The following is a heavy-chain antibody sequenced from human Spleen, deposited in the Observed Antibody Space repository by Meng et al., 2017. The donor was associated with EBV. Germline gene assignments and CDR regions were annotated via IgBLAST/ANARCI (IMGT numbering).Heavy chain of an antibody. V-gene: IGHV4-34*01. D-gene: IGHD6-19*01. Sequence: QQWGAGLLKPSVTLSLTCAVDGGSSSGSDWSWIRQPPGKGLEWIGEINLGGNTNYNPSLKSRVSISVDTSKNHFSLKVDSVTAADTAVYYCATWNNNGWYYGYWGQGTLVTVSS. CDR3: ATWNNNGWYYGY. CDR1: GGSSSGSD. CDR2: INLGGNT. J-gene: IGHJ4*01.